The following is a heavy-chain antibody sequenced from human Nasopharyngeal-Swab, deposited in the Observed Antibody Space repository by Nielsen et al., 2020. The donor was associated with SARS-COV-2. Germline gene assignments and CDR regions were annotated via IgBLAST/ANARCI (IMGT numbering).Heavy chain of an antibody. CDR2: ISYDGSNK. J-gene: IGHJ4*02. CDR3: AKDKKARGDSSSWTTDY. Sequence: WIRERLGQGLEWVAVISYDGSNKYYADSVKGRFTISRDNSKNTLYLQMNSLRAEDTAVYYCAKDKKARGDSSSWTTDYWGQGTLVTVSS. D-gene: IGHD6-13*01. V-gene: IGHV3-30*18.